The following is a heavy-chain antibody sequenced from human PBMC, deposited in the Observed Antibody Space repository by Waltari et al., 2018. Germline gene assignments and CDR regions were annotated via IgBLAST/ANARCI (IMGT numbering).Heavy chain of an antibody. D-gene: IGHD3-22*01. CDR2: IYTSGST. V-gene: IGHV4-4*07. CDR3: ARESASGYRVRFDY. CDR1: GCSISSYN. J-gene: IGHJ4*02. Sequence: QVQLQESGTGLVKPSETLSLPCTVSGCSISSYNWSWIRRPAGKGLEWIGRIYTSGSTNYNPSLKSRVTMSVDTSKNQFSLKLSSVTAADTAVYYCARESASGYRVRFDYWGQGTLVTVSS.